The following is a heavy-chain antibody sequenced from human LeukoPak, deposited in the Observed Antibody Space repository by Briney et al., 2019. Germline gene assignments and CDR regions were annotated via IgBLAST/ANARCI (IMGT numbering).Heavy chain of an antibody. CDR2: ISYDESNK. CDR1: GFTSSSYG. Sequence: GGSLRLSCAASGFTSSSYGMHWVRQAPGKGLEWVAVISYDESNKNYADSVKGRFTISRDNPKNTLSLQMNSLRAEDTAVYYCAKDMEQISGLDYWGQGTLVTVSS. D-gene: IGHD1-26*01. J-gene: IGHJ4*02. CDR3: AKDMEQISGLDY. V-gene: IGHV3-30*18.